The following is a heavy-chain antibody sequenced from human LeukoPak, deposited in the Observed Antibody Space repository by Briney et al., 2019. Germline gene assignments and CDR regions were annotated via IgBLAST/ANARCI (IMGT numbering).Heavy chain of an antibody. Sequence: ASVKVSCKASGYTFTSYAMHWVRQAPGQRLEWMGWINAGNGNTKYSQKLQGRVTITRDTSASTAYMELRSLRSDDTAVYYCARVLPGYSSSWYILAPGDYWGQGTLVTVSS. J-gene: IGHJ4*02. D-gene: IGHD6-13*01. CDR2: INAGNGNT. CDR1: GYTFTSYA. CDR3: ARVLPGYSSSWYILAPGDY. V-gene: IGHV1-3*01.